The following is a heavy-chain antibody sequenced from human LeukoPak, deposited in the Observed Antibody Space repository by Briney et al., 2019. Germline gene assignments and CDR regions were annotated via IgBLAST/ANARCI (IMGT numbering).Heavy chain of an antibody. J-gene: IGHJ4*02. CDR3: ARYGGGASFDY. Sequence: GGSLRLSCAASGFTFSNYAMTWVRQAPGKGLEWVSSIGDSGASTYYADSVKGRFTISRDISKNTLYLQMNSLRAEDTAVYYCARYGGGASFDYWGQGTLVTVSS. V-gene: IGHV3-23*01. CDR2: IGDSGAST. CDR1: GFTFSNYA. D-gene: IGHD1-26*01.